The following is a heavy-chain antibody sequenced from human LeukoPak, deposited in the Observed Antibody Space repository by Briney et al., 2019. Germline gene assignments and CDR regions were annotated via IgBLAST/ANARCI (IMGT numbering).Heavy chain of an antibody. CDR1: GFTFPNYA. CDR3: AKDGTRTRYNWFDS. Sequence: GGSLRLSCAASGFTFPNYAMSWVRQAPGKGLEWVPGIIAEFDTTYYADSVRGRFTISRDHSTNTLYLQMNRLRAEDTAMYYCAKDGTRTRYNWFDSWGQGTLVTVS. CDR2: IIAEFDTT. V-gene: IGHV3-23*01. J-gene: IGHJ5*01. D-gene: IGHD1-1*01.